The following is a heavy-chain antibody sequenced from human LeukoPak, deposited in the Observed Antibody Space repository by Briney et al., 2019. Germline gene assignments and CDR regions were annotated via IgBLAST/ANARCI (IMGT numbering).Heavy chain of an antibody. V-gene: IGHV3-7*01. D-gene: IGHD5-12*01. CDR2: IKQDGSEK. Sequence: GGSLRLSCVASGFTFSSYEMNWVRQAPGKGLEWVANIKQDGSEKYYVDSVKGRFTISRDNAKNALYLQMNSLRAEDTAVYFCARDLDLGYWGQGTLVTVSS. CDR1: GFTFSSYE. CDR3: ARDLDLGY. J-gene: IGHJ4*02.